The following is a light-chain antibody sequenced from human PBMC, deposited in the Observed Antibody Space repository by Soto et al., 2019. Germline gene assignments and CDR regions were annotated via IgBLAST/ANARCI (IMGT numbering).Light chain of an antibody. CDR1: QSVGMW. CDR2: GAS. J-gene: IGKJ2*01. CDR3: QLYNSYPYT. V-gene: IGKV1-5*03. Sequence: DIELTQSPSTLSASVGDRVSITCRASQSVGMWLAWYQQKRGTAPKLLIFGASTLETDVPSRFSGGGSGAEFTLTITTLQPDDFATYFCQLYNSYPYTFGQGTLLEIK.